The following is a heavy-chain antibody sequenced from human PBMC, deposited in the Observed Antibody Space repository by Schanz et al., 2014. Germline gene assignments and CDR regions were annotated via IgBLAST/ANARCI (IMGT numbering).Heavy chain of an antibody. D-gene: IGHD5-12*01. CDR3: ARAFGGYDPAGALDY. CDR1: GYTFTSYG. CDR2: INPNSGTT. Sequence: VQLVQSGAEVKRPGASVRVSCKASGYTFTSYGISWVRQAPGQGLEWMGWINPNSGTTNYAQKFQGWVTMTRDTSISTAYMELSRLKSDDTAVYYCARAFGGYDPAGALDYWGQGTLVTVSS. J-gene: IGHJ4*02. V-gene: IGHV1-2*04.